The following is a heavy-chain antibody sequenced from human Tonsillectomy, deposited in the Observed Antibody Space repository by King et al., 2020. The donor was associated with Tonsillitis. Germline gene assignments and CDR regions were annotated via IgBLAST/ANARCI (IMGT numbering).Heavy chain of an antibody. CDR1: GFTVSSNY. V-gene: IGHV3-53*02. CDR2: IYSGGSA. CDR3: ARGPTTRESES. D-gene: IGHD1-26*01. Sequence: VQLVESGGGLIQPGGSLRLSCAASGFTVSSNYMSWVRQAPGKGLEWVSVIYSGGSAPYADSVKGRFTISRDNSKNRLYLQMNDLRAEDTAVYYCARGPTTRESESWGQGTLVTVSS. J-gene: IGHJ5*02.